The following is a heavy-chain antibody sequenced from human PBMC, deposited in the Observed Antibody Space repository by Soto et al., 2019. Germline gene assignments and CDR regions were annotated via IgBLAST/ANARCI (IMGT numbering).Heavy chain of an antibody. V-gene: IGHV3-33*01. D-gene: IGHD2-15*01. Sequence: PGGSLRLSCAASGFTFSSYGMHWVRQAPGKGLEWVAVIWYDGSNKYYADSVKGRFTISRDNSKNTLYLQMNSLRAEDTAVYYCARDLVGWVTSYYFDYWGQGTLVTVSS. CDR3: ARDLVGWVTSYYFDY. CDR1: GFTFSSYG. CDR2: IWYDGSNK. J-gene: IGHJ4*02.